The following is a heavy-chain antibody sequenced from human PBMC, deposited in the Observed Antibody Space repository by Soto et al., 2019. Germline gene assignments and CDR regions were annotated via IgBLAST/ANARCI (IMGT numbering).Heavy chain of an antibody. D-gene: IGHD6-19*01. CDR1: GYTFTSYD. V-gene: IGHV1-8*01. J-gene: IGHJ6*02. CDR2: MNPNSGNT. Sequence: QVQLVQSGAEVKKPGASVKVSCKASGYTFTSYDINWVRQATGQGLEWMGWMNPNSGNTGYAQKXXGGGTLTGSXXRXTAXMELSSLRAEDTAVYYCARGRQWLVASSYYYGMDVWGQGTTVTVSS. CDR3: ARGRQWLVASSYYYGMDV.